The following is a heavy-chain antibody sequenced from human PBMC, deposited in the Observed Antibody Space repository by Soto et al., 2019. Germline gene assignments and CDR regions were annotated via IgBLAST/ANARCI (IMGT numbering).Heavy chain of an antibody. Sequence: PSETLSLTCTVSGGSISSYYWSWIRQPPGKGLEWIGYIYYSGSTNYNPSLKSRVTISVDTSKNQFSLKLSSVTAADTAVYYCARELDCSSTSCPLDYWGQGTLVTVSS. CDR3: ARELDCSSTSCPLDY. CDR2: IYYSGST. CDR1: GGSISSYY. V-gene: IGHV4-59*01. J-gene: IGHJ4*02. D-gene: IGHD2-2*01.